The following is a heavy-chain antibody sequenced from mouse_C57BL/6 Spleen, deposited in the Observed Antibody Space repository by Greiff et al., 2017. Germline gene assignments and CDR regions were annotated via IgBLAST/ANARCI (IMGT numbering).Heavy chain of an antibody. J-gene: IGHJ1*03. D-gene: IGHD1-1*02. CDR3: AIRYFGQLTGCFDV. V-gene: IGHV5-12*01. Sequence: EVKLVESGGGLVQPGGSLKLSCAASGFTFSDYYMYWVRQTPEKRLEWVAYISNGGGSTYYPDTVKGRFTISRDNAKNTPYLQMSRLKSEDTAMYYLAIRYFGQLTGCFDVWGTGATVTVSS. CDR2: ISNGGGST. CDR1: GFTFSDYY.